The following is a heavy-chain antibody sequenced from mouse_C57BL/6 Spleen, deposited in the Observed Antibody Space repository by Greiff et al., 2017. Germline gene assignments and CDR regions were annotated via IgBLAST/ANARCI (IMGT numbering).Heavy chain of an antibody. D-gene: IGHD2-14*01. V-gene: IGHV14-3*01. CDR1: GYTFTNSY. CDR3: ARARYDDPYCDY. CDR2: IDPANGNT. Sequence: EVQLQQPVAELVKPGASVKMSCKASGYTFTNSYMPWVKQRPEQGLEWIGKIDPANGNTNYNPKFKGKATITVDTSSNTAYLQLSSLTSEDSAVYYCARARYDDPYCDYWGQGTTLTVSS. J-gene: IGHJ2*01.